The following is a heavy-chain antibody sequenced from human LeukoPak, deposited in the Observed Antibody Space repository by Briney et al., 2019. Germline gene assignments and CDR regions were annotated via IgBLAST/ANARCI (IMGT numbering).Heavy chain of an antibody. CDR1: GFTFSSYA. V-gene: IGHV3-30*04. D-gene: IGHD6-19*01. J-gene: IGHJ5*02. Sequence: GRSLRLSCAASGFTFSSYAMHWVRQAPGKGLEWVAVISYDGSNKYYADSVKGRFTISRDNSKNTLYLQMNSLRAEDTAEYYCARDRSGESSHAPWFDPWGQGTLVTVSS. CDR2: ISYDGSNK. CDR3: ARDRSGESSHAPWFDP.